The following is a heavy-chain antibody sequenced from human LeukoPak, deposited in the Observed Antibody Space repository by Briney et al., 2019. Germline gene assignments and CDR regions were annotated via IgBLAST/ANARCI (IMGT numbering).Heavy chain of an antibody. J-gene: IGHJ4*02. Sequence: GESLKISCKASGYSFTNYWIGWVRQMPGKGLEWMGIIYPSDSDTRYSPSFQGQVTISADKSITTAYLQWSSLKASDTAMYYCTRTRKYSGSYYGAIDYWAQGTLVTVSS. CDR3: TRTRKYSGSYYGAIDY. D-gene: IGHD1-26*01. CDR2: IYPSDSDT. V-gene: IGHV5-51*01. CDR1: GYSFTNYW.